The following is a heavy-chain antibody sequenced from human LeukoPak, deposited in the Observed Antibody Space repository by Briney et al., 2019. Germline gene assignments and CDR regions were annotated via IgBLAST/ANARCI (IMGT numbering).Heavy chain of an antibody. CDR1: GGSFSGYY. Sequence: SETLSLTCAVYGGSFSGYYWSWIRQPPGKGLEWIGEINHSGGTNYNPSLKSRVTISVNTSKNQFSLKLSSVTAADTAVYYCARFGTYYYDSSGYPWGQGTLVTVSS. V-gene: IGHV4-34*01. D-gene: IGHD3-22*01. CDR2: INHSGGT. J-gene: IGHJ5*02. CDR3: ARFGTYYYDSSGYP.